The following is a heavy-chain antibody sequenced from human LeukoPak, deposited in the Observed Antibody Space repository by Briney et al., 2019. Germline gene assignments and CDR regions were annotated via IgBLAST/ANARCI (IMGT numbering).Heavy chain of an antibody. CDR3: ARLYYDYGDYRDIDY. CDR2: IYYSGST. V-gene: IGHV4-39*01. CDR1: GGSISSSSYY. Sequence: PSETLSLTCTVSGGSISSSSYYWGWIRQPPGKGLEWIGSIYYSGSTYYNPSLKSRVTISVDTSKNQFSLKLSSVTAADTAVYYCARLYYDYGDYRDIDYWGQGTLAT. J-gene: IGHJ4*02. D-gene: IGHD4-17*01.